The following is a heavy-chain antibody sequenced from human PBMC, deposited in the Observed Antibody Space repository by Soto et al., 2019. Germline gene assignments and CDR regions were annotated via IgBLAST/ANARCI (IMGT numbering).Heavy chain of an antibody. V-gene: IGHV4-30-2*01. Sequence: SEPLPLTCSVSGAFINSGGVSCSWIRQPPGKGLEWLGYIYHSGSTHYNPSLKSRVTISVDRSKNQFSLKLSSVTAADTAVYYCARVPGPWGQGTLVTVSS. CDR3: ARVPGP. CDR1: GAFINSGGVS. J-gene: IGHJ5*02. CDR2: IYHSGST.